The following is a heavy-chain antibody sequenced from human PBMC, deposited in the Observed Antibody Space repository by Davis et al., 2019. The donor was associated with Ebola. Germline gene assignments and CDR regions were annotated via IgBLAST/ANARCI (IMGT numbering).Heavy chain of an antibody. V-gene: IGHV5-51*01. CDR1: GYRFSSYW. CDR2: IYPGDSDT. Sequence: PGVSLRLSCKGSGYRFSSYWIGWVRQMPGKGLEWMGIIYPGDSDTRYSTSFQGQVTISADKSTSTAYLQWSSLKASDTAMYYCARLYGDEIYYYYVMDVWGQGTTVTVSS. CDR3: ARLYGDEIYYYYVMDV. D-gene: IGHD4-17*01. J-gene: IGHJ6*02.